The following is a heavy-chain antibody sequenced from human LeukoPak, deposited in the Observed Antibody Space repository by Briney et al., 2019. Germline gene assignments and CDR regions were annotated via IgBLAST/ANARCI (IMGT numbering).Heavy chain of an antibody. CDR3: ARVGIQLWLYYFDY. V-gene: IGHV1-18*01. CDR1: GYTFTSYG. Sequence: GASVKVSCKASGYTFTSYGISWVRQAPGQGLEWMGWITAYNGNTNYAQKLQGRVTMTTDTSTSTAYMELRSLRSDDTAVYYCARVGIQLWLYYFDYWGQGTLVTVSS. D-gene: IGHD5-18*01. CDR2: ITAYNGNT. J-gene: IGHJ4*02.